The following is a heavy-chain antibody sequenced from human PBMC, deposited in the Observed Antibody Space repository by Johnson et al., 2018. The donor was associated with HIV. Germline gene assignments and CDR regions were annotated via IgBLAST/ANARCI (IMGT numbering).Heavy chain of an antibody. J-gene: IGHJ3*02. CDR3: AKARVVVTADDAFDI. Sequence: VQLLESGGGLVQPGGSLRLSCAASGFTVSSNYMSWVRQAPGKGLEWVSAISGSGGSTYYADSVKGRFTISRDNSKNTLYLQMNSLRAEDTAVYYCAKARVVVTADDAFDIWGQGTMVTVSS. CDR1: GFTVSSNY. V-gene: IGHV3-23*01. D-gene: IGHD2-21*02. CDR2: ISGSGGST.